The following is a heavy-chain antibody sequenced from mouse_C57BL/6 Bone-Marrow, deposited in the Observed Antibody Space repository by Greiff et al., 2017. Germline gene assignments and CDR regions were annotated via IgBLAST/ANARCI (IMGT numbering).Heavy chain of an antibody. CDR3: ARWGTTSHV. Sequence: VQLQQSGPELAKPGASVKISCKASGYAFSSSWMNWVTQRPGKGLEWIGRIYPGDGDTNYNGTFQGKATLTADKSSSTAYMQLSSLTAEDYAVYFCARWGTTSHVGGTGTTVTV. CDR1: GYAFSSSW. V-gene: IGHV1-82*01. CDR2: IYPGDGDT. J-gene: IGHJ1*03. D-gene: IGHD2-14*01.